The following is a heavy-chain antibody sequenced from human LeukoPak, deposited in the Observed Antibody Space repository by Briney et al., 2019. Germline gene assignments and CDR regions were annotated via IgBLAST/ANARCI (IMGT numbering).Heavy chain of an antibody. CDR2: INPSGDNT. CDR1: GYTFTSYH. J-gene: IGHJ5*02. V-gene: IGHV1-46*01. Sequence: AASVTVSCKASGYTFTSYHMHWVRQAPGQGLEWMGIINPSGDNTSYAQKFQGRVTMTRDMSTSTVYMELSSLRSEDTAVYYCAREWLSGQPLKNWFDPWGQGTLVTVSS. D-gene: IGHD3-22*01. CDR3: AREWLSGQPLKNWFDP.